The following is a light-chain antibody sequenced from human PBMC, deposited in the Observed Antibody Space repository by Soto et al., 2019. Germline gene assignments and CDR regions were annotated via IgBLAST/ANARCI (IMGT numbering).Light chain of an antibody. J-gene: IGLJ1*01. CDR3: SSYGGSNNYV. CDR1: NSDVGGYNY. Sequence: QSALTQPPSASGSPGQSVTISCSGTNSDVGGYNYVSWYQQHPGKAPKLMTYEVNKRPSGVPDRFSGSKSGNTASLTVSGLQAEDEADYYCSSYGGSNNYVFGTGTKVTVL. V-gene: IGLV2-8*01. CDR2: EVN.